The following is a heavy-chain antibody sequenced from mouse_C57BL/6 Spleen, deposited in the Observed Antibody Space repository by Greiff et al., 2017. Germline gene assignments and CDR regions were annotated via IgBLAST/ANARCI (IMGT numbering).Heavy chain of an antibody. V-gene: IGHV1-81*01. CDR2: IYPRSGNT. CDR1: GYTFTSYG. CDR3: ARSRDYDHDRAMDY. J-gene: IGHJ4*01. Sequence: VQLQQSGAELARPGASVKLSCKASGYTFTSYGISWVKQRTGQGLEWIGEIYPRSGNTYYNEKFKGKATLTADKSSSTAYMELRSLTSEDSAVYFCARSRDYDHDRAMDYWGQGTSVTVSS. D-gene: IGHD2-4*01.